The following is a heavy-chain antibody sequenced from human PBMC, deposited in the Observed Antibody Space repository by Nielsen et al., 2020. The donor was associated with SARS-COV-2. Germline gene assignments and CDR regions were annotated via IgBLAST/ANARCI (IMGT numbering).Heavy chain of an antibody. V-gene: IGHV4-39*07. CDR3: ARASEWPNYYYYYMDV. CDR2: IYYSGST. J-gene: IGHJ6*03. Sequence: SETLSLTCTVSGGSISSSSFYWGWIRQPPGQGLEWIGSIYYSGSTHYNPSLKSRVTIPMDTSKNQFSLKLSSVTAADTAVYYCARASEWPNYYYYYMDVWGKGTTVTVSS. CDR1: GGSISSSSFY. D-gene: IGHD3-3*01.